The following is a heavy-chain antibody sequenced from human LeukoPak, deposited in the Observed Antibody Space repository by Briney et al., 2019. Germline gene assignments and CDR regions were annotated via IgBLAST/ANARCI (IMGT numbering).Heavy chain of an antibody. V-gene: IGHV3-30-3*01. CDR2: ISYDGNIE. Sequence: GGSLRLSCAASGFAFTNYAMHWVRQAPGKGREWVAVISYDGNIEYYTDSVKGRFTISRDNSKNTLYLQMNSLRAEDTAVYYCAKGWYYDFWSGYQLNWFDPWGQGTLVTVSS. J-gene: IGHJ5*02. D-gene: IGHD3-3*01. CDR3: AKGWYYDFWSGYQLNWFDP. CDR1: GFAFTNYA.